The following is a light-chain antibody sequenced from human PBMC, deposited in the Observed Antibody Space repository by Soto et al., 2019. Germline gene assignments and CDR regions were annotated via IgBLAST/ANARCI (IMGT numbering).Light chain of an antibody. V-gene: IGLV2-8*01. J-gene: IGLJ1*01. Sequence: QSALTQPASVSGSPGQSIIISCTGTSSDVGGYNYVSWYQQHPGKAPKLMIYEVTKRTSGVPDRFSASKSGNTASLTISGLQAEDEADYYCCSYADNNIYVFGTGTKLTVL. CDR1: SSDVGGYNY. CDR3: CSYADNNIYV. CDR2: EVT.